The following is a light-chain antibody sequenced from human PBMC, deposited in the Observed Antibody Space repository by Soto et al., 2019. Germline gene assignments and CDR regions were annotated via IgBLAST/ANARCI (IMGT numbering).Light chain of an antibody. CDR3: QQYGSSSRT. CDR1: QSVSSY. J-gene: IGKJ1*01. Sequence: EIVLTQYPGTVYLSPGERATLSCRASQSVSSYLAWYQQKPGQAPRLLIYGASSRATGIPDRFSGSGSGTDFTLTISRLEPEDFAVYYCQQYGSSSRTFGQGTKVEIK. V-gene: IGKV3-20*01. CDR2: GAS.